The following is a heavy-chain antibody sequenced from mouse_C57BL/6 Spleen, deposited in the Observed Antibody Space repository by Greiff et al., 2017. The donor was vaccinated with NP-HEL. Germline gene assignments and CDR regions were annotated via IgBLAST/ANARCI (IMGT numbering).Heavy chain of an antibody. CDR3: APIYYGNYFDV. V-gene: IGHV1-82*01. D-gene: IGHD2-1*01. CDR2: ISPGDGDT. J-gene: IGHJ1*03. CDR1: GYAFSSSW. Sequence: QVQLQQSGPELVKPGASVKISCKASGYAFSSSWMNWVKQRPGKGLEWIGRISPGDGDTNYNGKFKGKATLTADKSSSTAYMQLSSLTSEDSAVYFCAPIYYGNYFDVWGTGTTVTVSS.